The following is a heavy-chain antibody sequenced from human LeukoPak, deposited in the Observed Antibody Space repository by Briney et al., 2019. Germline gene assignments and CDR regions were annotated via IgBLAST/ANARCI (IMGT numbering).Heavy chain of an antibody. CDR1: GFTVSSYA. CDR2: ISYDGNNK. J-gene: IGHJ4*02. D-gene: IGHD6-13*01. V-gene: IGHV3-30-3*01. CDR3: ARVGGSSSRYEY. Sequence: RSLRLSFAGSGFTVSSYAIHWVRRAPGKGLGWVAVISYDGNNKYYADSVKGRFTISRDSSKNTLYLLMNSLRAEDTAVYYGARVGGSSSRYEYWGQGTLVTVSS.